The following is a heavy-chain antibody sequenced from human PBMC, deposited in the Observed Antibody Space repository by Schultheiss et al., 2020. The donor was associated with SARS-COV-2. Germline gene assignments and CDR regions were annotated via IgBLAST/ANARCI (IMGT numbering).Heavy chain of an antibody. Sequence: GGSLRLSCAASGFTFSSYAMSWVRQAPGKGLEWVSVIYTGDTIYYADSVKGRFTISRDISDNTVYLQLNSLRAEDTAVYYCAKEKSNGVAPGCYWGQGTLVTVSS. V-gene: IGHV3-23*03. CDR2: IYTGDTI. D-gene: IGHD2-8*01. CDR1: GFTFSSYA. J-gene: IGHJ4*02. CDR3: AKEKSNGVAPGCY.